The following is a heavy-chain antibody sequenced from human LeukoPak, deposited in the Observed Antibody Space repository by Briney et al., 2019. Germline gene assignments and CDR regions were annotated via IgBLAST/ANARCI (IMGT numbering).Heavy chain of an antibody. CDR3: ARAAGRDTTSGLDFDY. J-gene: IGHJ4*02. Sequence: KASETLSLTCTVSGGSISSGSYYWSWIRQPAGKGLEWIGRIYTSGSTNFNPSLKSRVTMSVDTSKNQFSLKLSSVTAADTAVYYCARAAGRDTTSGLDFDYWGQGILVTVSS. CDR1: GGSISSGSYY. D-gene: IGHD1-26*01. V-gene: IGHV4-61*02. CDR2: IYTSGST.